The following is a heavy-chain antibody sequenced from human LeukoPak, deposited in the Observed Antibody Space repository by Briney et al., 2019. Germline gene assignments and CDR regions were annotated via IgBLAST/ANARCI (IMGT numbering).Heavy chain of an antibody. CDR2: IYYSGST. J-gene: IGHJ5*02. CDR3: ARHDYDFWSGYPNWFNP. D-gene: IGHD3-3*01. V-gene: IGHV4-61*01. CDR1: GGSVSSGSYY. Sequence: SETLSLTCTVSGGSVSSGSYYWSWIRQPPGEGLEWIGYIYYSGSTNYNPSLKSRVTISVDTSKNQFSLKLSSVTAADTAVYYCARHDYDFWSGYPNWFNPWGQGTLVTVSS.